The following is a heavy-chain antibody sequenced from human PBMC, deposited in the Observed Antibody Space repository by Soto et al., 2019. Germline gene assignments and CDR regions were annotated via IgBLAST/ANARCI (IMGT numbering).Heavy chain of an antibody. V-gene: IGHV4-4*07. CDR2: VSSTGST. Sequence: GRRIIKNWNWIRQPAEKRLEWIGRVSSTGSTYYNPSLKSRVTMSVDPSKNQVSLNLTSVTAADTAVYYCARGVFFD. CDR1: GRRIIKN. J-gene: IGHJ3*01. CDR3: ARGVFFD.